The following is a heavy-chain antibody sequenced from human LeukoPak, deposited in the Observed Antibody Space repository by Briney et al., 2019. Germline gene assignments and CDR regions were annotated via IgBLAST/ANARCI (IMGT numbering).Heavy chain of an antibody. CDR3: AKDAPRTSGWYLFDY. J-gene: IGHJ4*02. CDR2: ISDSGDRT. CDR1: GFAFSSQD. D-gene: IGHD6-19*01. Sequence: PGGSLRLSCAASGFAFSSQDMGWVRQAPGKGLEWVSAISDSGDRTYYADSVKGRFTISRDNSKNTLFLQMYSLRAEDTAVYYCAKDAPRTSGWYLFDYWGQGTLVTVSS. V-gene: IGHV3-23*01.